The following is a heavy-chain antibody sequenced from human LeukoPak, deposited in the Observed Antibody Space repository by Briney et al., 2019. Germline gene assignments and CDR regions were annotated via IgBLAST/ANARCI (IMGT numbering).Heavy chain of an antibody. J-gene: IGHJ5*02. Sequence: GASVKVSCKASGYTFTDYYLHWVRQAPGQGLEWMGWINPNSGGTNYAQKFQGRVSMTGDTSNSTGYMELSRLTSDDTALYYCARRVGQQQGFDPWGQGTLVTVSS. V-gene: IGHV1-2*02. CDR2: INPNSGGT. CDR1: GYTFTDYY. D-gene: IGHD6-13*01. CDR3: ARRVGQQQGFDP.